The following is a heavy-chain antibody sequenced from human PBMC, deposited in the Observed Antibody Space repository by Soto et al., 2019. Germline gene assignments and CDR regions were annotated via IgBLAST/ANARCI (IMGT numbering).Heavy chain of an antibody. CDR3: ARQEVQDCSSTSCPPPYYYYGMDV. CDR1: VFTFSNYW. Sequence: GGSLRLYCAAPVFTFSNYWMTWVREAPGKGLEWVANIIKDGSEKSYVDSVKGRFTISRDNAKNSLYLEMNSLRVEDTAMYYCARQEVQDCSSTSCPPPYYYYGMDVWGQGTTVTVSS. D-gene: IGHD2-2*01. J-gene: IGHJ6*02. V-gene: IGHV3-7*03. CDR2: IIKDGSEK.